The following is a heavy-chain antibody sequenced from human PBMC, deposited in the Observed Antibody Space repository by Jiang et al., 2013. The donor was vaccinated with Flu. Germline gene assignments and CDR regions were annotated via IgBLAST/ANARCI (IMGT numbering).Heavy chain of an antibody. Sequence: TELSMHWVRQAPGKGLEWMGGFDPEDGETIYAQKFQGRVTMTEDTSTDTAYMELSSLRSEDTAVYYCATDRLGYCSGGSCYSWGYWGQGTLVTVSS. CDR1: TELS. J-gene: IGHJ4*02. CDR2: FDPEDGET. CDR3: ATDRLGYCSGGSCYSWGY. D-gene: IGHD2-15*01. V-gene: IGHV1-24*01.